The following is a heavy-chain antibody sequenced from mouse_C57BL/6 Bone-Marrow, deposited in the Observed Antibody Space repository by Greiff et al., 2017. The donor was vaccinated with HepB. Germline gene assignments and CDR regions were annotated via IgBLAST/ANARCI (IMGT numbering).Heavy chain of an antibody. D-gene: IGHD5-5*01. CDR3: APYLGY. CDR2: IDPSDSYT. J-gene: IGHJ2*01. V-gene: IGHV1-50*01. CDR1: GYTFTSYW. Sequence: QVQLQQPGAELVKPGASVKLSCKASGYTFTSYWMQWVKQRPGQGLEWIGEIDPSDSYTNYNQKFKGKATLTVDKSSSTAYMQLSSLTSEDSAVYYCAPYLGYWGQGTTLTVSS.